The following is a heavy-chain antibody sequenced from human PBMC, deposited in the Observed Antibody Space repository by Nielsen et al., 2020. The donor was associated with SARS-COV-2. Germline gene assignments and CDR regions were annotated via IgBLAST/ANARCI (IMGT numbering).Heavy chain of an antibody. D-gene: IGHD3-22*01. CDR1: GGSISSGGYY. CDR3: ARDHYYDSSGYYYYYYYYGMDV. V-gene: IGHV4-31*03. J-gene: IGHJ6*02. Sequence: SETLSLTCTVSGGSISSGGYYWSWIRQHPGKGLEWIGYIYYSGSTYYNPSLKSRVTISVDTSKNQFSLKLSSVTAADTAVYYCARDHYYDSSGYYYYYYYYGMDVWGQGTTVTVSS. CDR2: IYYSGST.